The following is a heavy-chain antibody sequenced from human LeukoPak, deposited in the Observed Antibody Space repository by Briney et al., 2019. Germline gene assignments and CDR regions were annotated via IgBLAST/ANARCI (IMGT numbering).Heavy chain of an antibody. CDR1: GFTFSNYA. Sequence: TGGSLRLSCSASGFTFSNYAMYWVRQAPGKGLEYVSAISSNGDSTFYADFVKGRFTISRDNSKNTLYLQMNSLRAEDTAVYYCAKGYYASGSSLSAFDYWGQGTLVTVSS. CDR3: AKGYYASGSSLSAFDY. V-gene: IGHV3-64*04. D-gene: IGHD3-10*01. CDR2: ISSNGDST. J-gene: IGHJ4*02.